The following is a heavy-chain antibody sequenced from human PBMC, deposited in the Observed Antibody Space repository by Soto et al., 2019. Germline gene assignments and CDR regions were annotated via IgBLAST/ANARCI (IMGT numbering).Heavy chain of an antibody. D-gene: IGHD3-16*01. CDR1: GDAISGNY. Sequence: SETLSLTCSVTGDAISGNYWSWIRQPAGKGLEWIGRIRVSGATNFNPSLMGRVSMSVDTSINYFSLKLSSVTAADTAVYYCASEVSFSDYGGSSNSFDPWGGGTLATVSS. V-gene: IGHV4-4*07. CDR3: ASEVSFSDYGGSSNSFDP. J-gene: IGHJ5*02. CDR2: IRVSGAT.